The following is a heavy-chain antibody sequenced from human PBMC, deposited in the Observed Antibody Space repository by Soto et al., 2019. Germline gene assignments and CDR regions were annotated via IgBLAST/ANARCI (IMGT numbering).Heavy chain of an antibody. J-gene: IGHJ5*02. CDR2: ISAYNGNT. CDR1: GYTFTSYG. Sequence: ASVKVSCKASGYTFTSYGISWVRQAPGQGLEWMGWISAYNGNTNYAQKFQGRVTMTTDKSTSTAYMELSSLRSDDTAVYYCARVPRPAAVAPTHRENNWFDPWGQGTLVTVSS. CDR3: ARVPRPAAVAPTHRENNWFDP. D-gene: IGHD6-19*01. V-gene: IGHV1-18*01.